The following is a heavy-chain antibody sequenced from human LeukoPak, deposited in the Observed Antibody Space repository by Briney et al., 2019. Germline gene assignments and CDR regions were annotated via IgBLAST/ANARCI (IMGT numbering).Heavy chain of an antibody. V-gene: IGHV3-21*01. J-gene: IGHJ4*02. CDR3: ARRLGAQLDY. D-gene: IGHD3-16*01. CDR2: ISSGGSYI. Sequence: PGGSLRLSCAASGFAFSSYNMNWVRQAPGKGLEWVSFISSGGSYIYYADSVKGRFTISRDNAKNSLYLQMNSLRAEDTAVYYCARRLGAQLDYWGQGTLVTVSS. CDR1: GFAFSSYN.